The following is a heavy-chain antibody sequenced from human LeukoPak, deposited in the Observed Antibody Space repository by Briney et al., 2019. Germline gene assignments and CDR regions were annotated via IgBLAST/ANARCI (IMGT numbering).Heavy chain of an antibody. CDR1: GYTFTGYY. V-gene: IGHV1-2*02. CDR3: ARDLDWNYVAYY. Sequence: GASVKVSCKASGYTFTGYYMHWVRQAPGQGLEWMGWINPNSGGTNYAQKLQGRVTMTTDTSTSTAYMELRSLRSDDTAVYYCARDLDWNYVAYYWGQGTLVTVSS. D-gene: IGHD1-7*01. CDR2: INPNSGGT. J-gene: IGHJ4*02.